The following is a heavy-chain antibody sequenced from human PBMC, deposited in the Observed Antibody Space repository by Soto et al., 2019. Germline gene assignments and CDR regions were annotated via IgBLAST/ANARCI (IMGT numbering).Heavy chain of an antibody. D-gene: IGHD3-10*01. CDR1: GYNFRSYG. V-gene: IGHV3-30*18. Sequence: QVQMVESGGGVVQPGRSLRLPCAASGYNFRSYGMHWVRQAPGKGLEWVAVISYDGSNKYYADSVKGRFTISRDNSKNTLYLQMNSLRAEDTAVYYCAKDVITMVRAVYYYYGMDVWGQGTTVTVSS. CDR3: AKDVITMVRAVYYYYGMDV. CDR2: ISYDGSNK. J-gene: IGHJ6*02.